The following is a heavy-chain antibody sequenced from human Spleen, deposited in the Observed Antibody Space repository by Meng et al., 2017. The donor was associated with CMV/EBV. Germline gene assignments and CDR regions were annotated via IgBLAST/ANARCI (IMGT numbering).Heavy chain of an antibody. V-gene: IGHV3-66*02. D-gene: IGHD6-6*01. CDR1: GLTVSTNH. J-gene: IGHJ4*02. CDR2: IHSGGST. Sequence: GGSLRLSCAASGLTVSTNHMSWVRQAPGKGLEWVSLIHSGGSTHYADSVKGRFTISRDNSKNTVYLQMNSLTAEDTAVYYCARGFEHSSSPQDYWGQGTLVTVSS. CDR3: ARGFEHSSSPQDY.